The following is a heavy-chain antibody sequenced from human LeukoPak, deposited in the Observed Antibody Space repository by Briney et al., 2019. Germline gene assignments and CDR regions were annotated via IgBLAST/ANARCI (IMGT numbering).Heavy chain of an antibody. CDR2: ISAYNGNT. CDR1: GYTFTSYG. Sequence: ASVKVSCKASGYTFTSYGISWVRQAPGQGLEWMGWISAYNGNTNYAQKLQGRVTMTTDTSTSTAYMELRSLRSDDTAVYYCARGPPLYSSGWYLDYWGQGTLVTVSS. D-gene: IGHD6-19*01. J-gene: IGHJ4*02. V-gene: IGHV1-18*01. CDR3: ARGPPLYSSGWYLDY.